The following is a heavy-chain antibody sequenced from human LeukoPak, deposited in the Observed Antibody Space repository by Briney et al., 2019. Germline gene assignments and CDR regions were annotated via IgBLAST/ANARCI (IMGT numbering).Heavy chain of an antibody. CDR2: ITSSTSHI. V-gene: IGHV3-21*05. Sequence: GGSLRLSCAASGLTFNTYSMNWVRQAPGKGLEGISFITSSTSHIYYADSVKGRFTISRDNAKNSLYLQMNSLRAEDTAVYYCARGSPYGDYAFDIWGQGTMVTVSS. CDR3: ARGSPYGDYAFDI. J-gene: IGHJ3*02. CDR1: GLTFNTYS. D-gene: IGHD4-17*01.